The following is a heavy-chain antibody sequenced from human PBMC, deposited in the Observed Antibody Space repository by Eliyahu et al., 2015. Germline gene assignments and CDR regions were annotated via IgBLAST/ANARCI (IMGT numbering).Heavy chain of an antibody. Sequence: EVQLLESGGGLVQPGGSLRLSCAASGFTFXSXXMXXVRQAPGKGLEWVSGISVSDGITYYADSVRGRFTVSRDNSKNTLYLQMNSLRAEDTAVYYCAKISPGGQWHCDYWGQGTLVTVSS. J-gene: IGHJ4*02. V-gene: IGHV3-23*01. CDR1: GFTFXSXX. CDR2: ISVSDGIT. CDR3: AKISPGGQWHCDY. D-gene: IGHD4-23*01.